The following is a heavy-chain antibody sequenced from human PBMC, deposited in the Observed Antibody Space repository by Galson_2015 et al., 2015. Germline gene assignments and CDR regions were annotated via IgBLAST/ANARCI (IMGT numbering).Heavy chain of an antibody. J-gene: IGHJ4*02. CDR3: ARERGDIVARYFDY. D-gene: IGHD5-12*01. Sequence: SVQVSCKASGGTFSSYAISWVRQAPGQGLEWMGGIIPIFGTANYAQKFQGRVTITADESTSTAYMELSSLRSEDTAVYYCARERGDIVARYFDYWGQGTLVTVSS. CDR1: GGTFSSYA. V-gene: IGHV1-69*13. CDR2: IIPIFGTA.